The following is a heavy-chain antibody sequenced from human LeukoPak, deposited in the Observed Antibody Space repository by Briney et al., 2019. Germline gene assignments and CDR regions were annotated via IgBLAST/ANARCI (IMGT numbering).Heavy chain of an antibody. J-gene: IGHJ4*02. CDR1: GYSFTSDY. Sequence: VASVKVSCKASGYSFTSDYMHWVRQAPGQGLEWMGIINPSDGSTSYAQKFQGRVTMTRDTSTSTVYMEVSSLRSEDTAVYYCARVGVLLWFGDDGALDYWGQGTLVTVSS. V-gene: IGHV1-46*01. CDR3: ARVGVLLWFGDDGALDY. D-gene: IGHD3-10*01. CDR2: INPSDGST.